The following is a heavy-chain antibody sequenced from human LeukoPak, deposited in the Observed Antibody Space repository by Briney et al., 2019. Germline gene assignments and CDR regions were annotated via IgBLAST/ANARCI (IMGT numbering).Heavy chain of an antibody. CDR2: INPNSGGT. J-gene: IGHJ4*02. CDR3: ARENWYFDY. V-gene: IGHV1-2*02. CDR1: GYTFTDYH. Sequence: ASVKVSCKASGYTFTDYHIHWVRQAPGQGLEWMGWINPNSGGTNYAQEFQGRVTMTRDTSISTAYMELSRLRSDDMAVYYCARENWYFDYWGQGTPVTVSS.